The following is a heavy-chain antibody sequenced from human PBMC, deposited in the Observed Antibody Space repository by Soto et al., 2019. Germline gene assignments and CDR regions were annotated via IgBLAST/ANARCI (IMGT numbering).Heavy chain of an antibody. CDR1: GDSISSHY. CDR3: ARVSTSTSGSCYTLDY. V-gene: IGHV4-59*11. Sequence: QVQLQESGPGLVKPSETLSLTCTVSGDSISSHYWSWIRQPPGKGLEWIGFGSTKYKPSLKSRISISLYTSKNQSSLCLTSVTAADTAVYYCARVSTSTSGSCYTLDYWGHGTLVTVSS. CDR2: FGST. D-gene: IGHD3-10*01. J-gene: IGHJ4*01.